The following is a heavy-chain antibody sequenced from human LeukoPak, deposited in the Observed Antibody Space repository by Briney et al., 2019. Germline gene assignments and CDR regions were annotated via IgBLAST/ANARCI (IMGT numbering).Heavy chain of an antibody. CDR1: GFTFSSYE. D-gene: IGHD3-22*01. Sequence: GGSLRLSCAASGFTFSSYEMNWVRQAPGKGLERVSYISSSGSTIYYADSVKGRFTISRDDAKNSLYLQMNSLRAEDTAVYYCARDGMAYYYDSSGSFDYWGQGTLVTVSS. V-gene: IGHV3-48*03. CDR2: ISSSGSTI. J-gene: IGHJ4*02. CDR3: ARDGMAYYYDSSGSFDY.